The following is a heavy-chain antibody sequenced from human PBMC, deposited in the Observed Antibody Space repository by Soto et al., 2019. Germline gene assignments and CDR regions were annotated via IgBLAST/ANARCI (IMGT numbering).Heavy chain of an antibody. J-gene: IGHJ6*02. CDR1: GFKFRDYG. Sequence: GGSLRLSCEGSGFKFRDYGIHWVRQAPGKGLKWVAVVSYDGSKAYYADSVKGRFTISRDNSKNSVDLQMNSLRPEDTGIYYCAKDRSLGHCSGGDCYYYYGTDVWGQGTTVTVSS. CDR2: VSYDGSKA. D-gene: IGHD2-15*01. CDR3: AKDRSLGHCSGGDCYYYYGTDV. V-gene: IGHV3-30*18.